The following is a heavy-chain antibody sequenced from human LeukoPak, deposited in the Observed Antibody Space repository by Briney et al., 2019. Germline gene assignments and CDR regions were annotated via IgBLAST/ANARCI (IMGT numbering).Heavy chain of an antibody. CDR3: ARHDFWSGFKGGDY. Sequence: PWGSLRLSCAASGFTFSSYSFNWVRQAPGKGLEWVSSISSSRNDIYYADSVKGRFTISRDNAKNSLFLQMNSLRAEDTAFYYCARHDFWSGFKGGDYWGQGTLVTVSS. CDR1: GFTFSSYS. J-gene: IGHJ4*02. V-gene: IGHV3-21*04. D-gene: IGHD3-3*01. CDR2: ISSSRNDI.